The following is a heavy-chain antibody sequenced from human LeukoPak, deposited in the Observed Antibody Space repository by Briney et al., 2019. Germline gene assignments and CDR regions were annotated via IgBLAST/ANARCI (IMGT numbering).Heavy chain of an antibody. D-gene: IGHD3/OR15-3a*01. J-gene: IGHJ4*02. CDR2: IRYDGSNK. Sequence: GGYLRLSCAASGFTFSSYGMHWVRQAPGEGLEWVAFIRYDGSNKYYADSVKGRFTISRGNSKNTLYLQMNSLRAEDTAVYYCAKGDWRPRWGQGTLVTVSS. CDR1: GFTFSSYG. CDR3: AKGDWRPR. V-gene: IGHV3-30*02.